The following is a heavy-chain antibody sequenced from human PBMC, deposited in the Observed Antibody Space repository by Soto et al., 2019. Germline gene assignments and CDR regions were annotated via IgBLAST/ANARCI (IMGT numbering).Heavy chain of an antibody. Sequence: QVHLVQSGAEVKKPGASVKVSCKGSGYAFTTYGITWVRQAPGQVLEWVGWISTHNGNTNYAQKLQGRVIVTRDAATITASKELRRLICHDPAVYYLARGRYVDYWGQVALVTVSS. CDR1: GYAFTTYG. V-gene: IGHV1-18*01. CDR2: ISTHNGNT. D-gene: IGHD1-1*01. J-gene: IGHJ4*02. CDR3: ARGRYVDY.